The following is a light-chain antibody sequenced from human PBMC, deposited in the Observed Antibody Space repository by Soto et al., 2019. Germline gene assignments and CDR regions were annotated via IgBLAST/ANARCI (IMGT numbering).Light chain of an antibody. CDR3: QQDYNSPWT. V-gene: IGKV1-6*01. CDR2: AAA. CDR1: QSIRSD. Sequence: IQLTQSLSSLSASVGDRVTITCRASQSIRSDVAWYQQKPGKAPKLLIYAAATLQNGFPSSFSGGGSGSAFTLTISSLQPEDFAKYYCQQDYNSPWTCGQGTKG. J-gene: IGKJ1*01.